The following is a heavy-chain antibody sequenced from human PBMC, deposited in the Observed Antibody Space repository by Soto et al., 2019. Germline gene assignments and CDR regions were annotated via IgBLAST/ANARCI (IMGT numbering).Heavy chain of an antibody. D-gene: IGHD3-3*01. CDR1: GGSITSGNSYS. CDR3: AREDTIYGVHMMNWFDS. Sequence: QLQLQESGSGLVKPSQTLSLTCTVSGGSITSGNSYSWSWIRQPPGKGLEWIGSISRSGSTSYNPSLKGRVTMSVDKSKNQFSLKLSSVTAADTAVYYCAREDTIYGVHMMNWFDSWGQGTLVTVSS. J-gene: IGHJ5*01. CDR2: ISRSGST. V-gene: IGHV4-30-2*01.